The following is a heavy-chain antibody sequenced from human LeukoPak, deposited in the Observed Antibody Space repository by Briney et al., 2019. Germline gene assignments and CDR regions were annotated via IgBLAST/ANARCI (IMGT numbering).Heavy chain of an antibody. CDR2: INTNTGNP. CDR1: GYTFTSYA. V-gene: IGHV7-4-1*02. J-gene: IGHJ3*02. Sequence: ASVKVSCKASGYTFTSYAMNWVRQAPGQGLEWMGSINTNTGNPTYAQGFTGRFVFSLDSSVSTAYLQISNLMPEDTAKYYCAREILRFDIWGQGTMVTVSS. CDR3: AREILRFDI.